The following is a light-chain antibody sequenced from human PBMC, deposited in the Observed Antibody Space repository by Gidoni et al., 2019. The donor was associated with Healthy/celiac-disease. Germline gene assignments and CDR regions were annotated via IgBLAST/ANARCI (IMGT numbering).Light chain of an antibody. CDR2: EVS. CDR3: SSYTSSSTQVV. Sequence: QSALTQPASVSSSPGQSITISCTGTRSDVGCYNYVSWYQQHPGKAPKLMIYEVSNRPSGVYNRFSGAKAGNTDSLTISGLQAEDEADYYCSSYTSSSTQVVFGGGTKLTVL. J-gene: IGLJ2*01. CDR1: RSDVGCYNY. V-gene: IGLV2-14*01.